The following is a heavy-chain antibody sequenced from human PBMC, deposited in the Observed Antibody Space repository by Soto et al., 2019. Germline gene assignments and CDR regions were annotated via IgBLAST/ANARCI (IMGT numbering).Heavy chain of an antibody. D-gene: IGHD3-16*02. CDR1: GYTFTSYG. J-gene: IGHJ5*02. CDR2: ISAYNGNT. Sequence: QVQLVQSGAEVKKPGASVKVSCKASGYTFTSYGISWVRQAPGQGLEWMGWISAYNGNTNYAQKLQGRVTMTTDTSTSTAYMELRSLRSDDTAVYYCARGKYDYVWGRYRYTTWFDPWGQGTLVTVSS. V-gene: IGHV1-18*01. CDR3: ARGKYDYVWGRYRYTTWFDP.